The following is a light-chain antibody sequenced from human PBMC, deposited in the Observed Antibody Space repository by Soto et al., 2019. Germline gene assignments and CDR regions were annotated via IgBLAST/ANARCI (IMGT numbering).Light chain of an antibody. CDR2: GTT. V-gene: IGLV1-40*01. CDR3: QSYDPRLTASL. J-gene: IGLJ2*01. Sequence: QSVLTQPPSVSGAPGQRATISCTGSSSNIGARYDVHWYQHVPGMPPRLLIFGTTNPHSIVPDRFSGSKSGTSASLAITGIQAEDVADYYCQSYDPRLTASLFGGGTKVTV. CDR1: SSNIGARYD.